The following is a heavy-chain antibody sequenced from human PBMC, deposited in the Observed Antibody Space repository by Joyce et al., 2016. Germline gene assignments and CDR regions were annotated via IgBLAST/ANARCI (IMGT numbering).Heavy chain of an antibody. CDR2: IYYGGST. V-gene: IGHV4-31*03. Sequence: QVQLQASGPGLLQPSQTLSLTCTVSGGFISNGDYYWTWIRQHPGKGLEWIGYIYYGGSTYYNPPLKSRLTISIDTSNNQFSLKLSSLTAADTAIYYCARGAATSYFDSWGRGTLVTVSS. D-gene: IGHD1-26*01. J-gene: IGHJ4*02. CDR1: GGFISNGDYY. CDR3: ARGAATSYFDS.